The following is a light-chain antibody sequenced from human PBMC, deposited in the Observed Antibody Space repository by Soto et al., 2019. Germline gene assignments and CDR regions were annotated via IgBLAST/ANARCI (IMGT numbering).Light chain of an antibody. CDR1: SSNIGGNS. V-gene: IGLV2-8*01. J-gene: IGLJ1*01. CDR2: EVS. CDR3: SSYAGSNNAYV. Sequence: QSVMTQPPSVSAAPGQKVTISCSGSSSNIGGNSVSWYQQLPGTAPKLMIYEVSKRPSGVPDRFSGSKSGNTASLTVSGLQAEDEADYYCSSYAGSNNAYVFGTGTKLTVL.